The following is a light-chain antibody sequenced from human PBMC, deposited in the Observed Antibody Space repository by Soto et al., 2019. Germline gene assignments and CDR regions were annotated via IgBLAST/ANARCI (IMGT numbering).Light chain of an antibody. CDR3: QQYNSYPLT. Sequence: DIQMTQSPSTLSASVGDRVTITCRASQSISSWLAWYQKKPGKAPKLLIYKASSLESGVPSRFSGSGSGTEFTLTISSLQPDDFATYYGQQYNSYPLTFGGGTKVEIK. J-gene: IGKJ4*01. V-gene: IGKV1-5*03. CDR2: KAS. CDR1: QSISSW.